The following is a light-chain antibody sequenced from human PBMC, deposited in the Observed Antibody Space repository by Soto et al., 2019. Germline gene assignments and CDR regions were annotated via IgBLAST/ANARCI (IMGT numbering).Light chain of an antibody. Sequence: EIVLTQSPGTLSLSPGERATLSCRASQSVSSSFLAWYQQKPGQAPILLIYDSSTRATGIPDRFSGSGSGTDFTLIISRLEPEDFAVYSCQQYGTSPTTFVQGTKVEIK. CDR1: QSVSSSF. J-gene: IGKJ1*01. V-gene: IGKV3-20*01. CDR3: QQYGTSPTT. CDR2: DSS.